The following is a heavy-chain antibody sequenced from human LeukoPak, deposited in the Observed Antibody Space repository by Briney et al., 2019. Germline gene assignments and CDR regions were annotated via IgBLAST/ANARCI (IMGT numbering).Heavy chain of an antibody. V-gene: IGHV3-53*01. D-gene: IGHD2-2*01. CDR3: ARSSSNFDY. Sequence: GGSVRLSCAGSGFTVSSNYMSWVRQAPGKGLEWVSGIYSGDSTYYADPVEGRFTISRDSSKNTLYLQMNSLRAEDTAVYYCARSSSNFDYWGQGTLVTVSS. J-gene: IGHJ4*02. CDR2: IYSGDST. CDR1: GFTVSSNY.